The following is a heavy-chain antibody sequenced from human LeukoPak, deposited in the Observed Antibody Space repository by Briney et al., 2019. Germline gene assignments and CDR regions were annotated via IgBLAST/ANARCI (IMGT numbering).Heavy chain of an antibody. CDR2: INPNSGGT. CDR1: GYTFTGYY. D-gene: IGHD4-17*01. J-gene: IGHJ5*02. V-gene: IGHV1-2*02. CDR3: ARDHDYGDTNWFDP. Sequence: ASVKVSCKASGYTFTGYYMHWVRQAPGQGLEWMGWINPNSGGTNYAQKFQGRVTMTRDTSISTAYMELSRLRSDDTAVYYCARDHDYGDTNWFDPWGQGTLVTVSS.